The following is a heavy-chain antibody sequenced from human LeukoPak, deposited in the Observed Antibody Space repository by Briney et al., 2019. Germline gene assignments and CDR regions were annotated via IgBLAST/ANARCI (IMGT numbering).Heavy chain of an antibody. CDR2: INPNSGGT. CDR3: ARDAPEMATITGPFDY. D-gene: IGHD5-24*01. J-gene: IGHJ4*02. CDR1: GYTFTGYY. Sequence: ASVKVSCKASGYTFTGYYMHWVRQAPGQGLEWMGWINPNSGGTNYAQKFQGRVTMTRDTSISTAYMELSRLRSDDTAVYYCARDAPEMATITGPFDYWGQGTLVTVSS. V-gene: IGHV1-2*02.